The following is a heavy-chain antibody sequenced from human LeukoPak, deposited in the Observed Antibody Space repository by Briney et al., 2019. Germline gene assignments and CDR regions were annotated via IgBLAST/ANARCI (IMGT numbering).Heavy chain of an antibody. V-gene: IGHV1-18*01. CDR3: ARDAGVVGATDFDN. CDR1: GYTFTSYG. CDR2: ISAYNGNT. J-gene: IGHJ4*02. D-gene: IGHD1-26*01. Sequence: ASVKVSCKASGYTFTSYGISWVRQAPGQGLEWMGWISAYNGNTNYAQKLQGRVTMTTDTSTSIAYMELRSLRSDDTAVYYCARDAGVVGATDFDNWGQGTLVTVSS.